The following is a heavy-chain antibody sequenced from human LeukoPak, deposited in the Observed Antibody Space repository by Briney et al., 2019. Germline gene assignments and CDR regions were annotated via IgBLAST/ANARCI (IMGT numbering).Heavy chain of an antibody. CDR2: INHSGST. Sequence: PSETLSLTCAVYGGSFSGYYWSWIRQPPGEGLEWIGEINHSGSTNYNPSLKSRVTISVDTSKNQFSLKLSSVTAADTAVYYCARLGYSYGSYYFDYWGQGTLVTVSS. J-gene: IGHJ4*02. D-gene: IGHD5-18*01. CDR1: GGSFSGYY. V-gene: IGHV4-34*01. CDR3: ARLGYSYGSYYFDY.